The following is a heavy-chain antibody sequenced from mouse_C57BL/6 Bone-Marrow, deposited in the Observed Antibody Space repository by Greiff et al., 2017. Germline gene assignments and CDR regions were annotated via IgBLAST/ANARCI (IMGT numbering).Heavy chain of an antibody. V-gene: IGHV5-17*01. CDR3: ARWLLRWYFDV. CDR1: GFTFSDYG. J-gene: IGHJ1*03. CDR2: ISSGSSTI. D-gene: IGHD2-3*01. Sequence: EVQGVESGGGLVKPGGSLKLSCAASGFTFSDYGMHWVRQAPGKGLEWVAYISSGSSTIYYADTVKGRFTISRDKAKNTLFLQMTSLRSEDTSMYYCARWLLRWYFDVWGTGTTVTVSS.